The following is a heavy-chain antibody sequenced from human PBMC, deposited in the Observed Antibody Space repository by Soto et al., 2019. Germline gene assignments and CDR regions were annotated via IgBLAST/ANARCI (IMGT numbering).Heavy chain of an antibody. V-gene: IGHV3-7*01. CDR1: GFTFSSYW. Sequence: VQLVESGGGVVQPGRSLRLSCAASGFTFSSYWMSWVRQAPGKGLEWVANMKHDGSEKYYVGSVKGRFTISRDNAKNSLCLQMNSLRAEDTAVYYCARDDHYGMDVWGQGTTVTVSS. CDR2: MKHDGSEK. CDR3: ARDDHYGMDV. J-gene: IGHJ6*02.